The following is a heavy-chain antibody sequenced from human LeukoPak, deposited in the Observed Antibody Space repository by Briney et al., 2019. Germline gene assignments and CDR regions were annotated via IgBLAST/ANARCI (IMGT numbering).Heavy chain of an antibody. Sequence: ASVKVSCKASGGTFSSYAISWVRQAPGQGLEWMGRIIPILGIANYAQKFQGRVTITADKSTSTAYMELSSLRSEDTAVYYCARVAAMATMVDYWGQGTLVTVSS. CDR3: ARVAAMATMVDY. CDR2: IIPILGIA. V-gene: IGHV1-69*04. J-gene: IGHJ4*02. CDR1: GGTFSSYA. D-gene: IGHD5-24*01.